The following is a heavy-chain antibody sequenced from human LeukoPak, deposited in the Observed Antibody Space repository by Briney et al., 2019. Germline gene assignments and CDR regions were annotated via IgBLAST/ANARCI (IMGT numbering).Heavy chain of an antibody. CDR2: ISYDGSNK. V-gene: IGHV3-30-3*01. CDR1: GFTFSSYA. J-gene: IGHJ4*02. Sequence: GGSLRLSCAASGFTFSSYAMHWVRQAPGKGLEWVAVISYDGSNKYYADSVKGRFTISRDNSKNTLYLQMSSLRAEDTAVYYCARDNWGPDYWGQGILVTVSS. CDR3: ARDNWGPDY. D-gene: IGHD7-27*01.